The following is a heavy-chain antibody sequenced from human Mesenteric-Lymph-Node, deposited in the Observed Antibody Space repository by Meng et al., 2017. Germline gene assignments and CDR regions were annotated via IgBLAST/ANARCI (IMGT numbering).Heavy chain of an antibody. Sequence: GSLRLSCTVSGGSISSSSYYWGWIRQPPGKGLEWIGSIYYSGSTYYNPSLKSRVTISVDTSKNQFSLKLSSVTAADTAVYYCARDMSPFRYYDSSGYSHDAFDIWGQGTMVTVSS. V-gene: IGHV4-39*07. CDR3: ARDMSPFRYYDSSGYSHDAFDI. J-gene: IGHJ3*02. CDR2: IYYSGST. D-gene: IGHD3-22*01. CDR1: GGSISSSSYY.